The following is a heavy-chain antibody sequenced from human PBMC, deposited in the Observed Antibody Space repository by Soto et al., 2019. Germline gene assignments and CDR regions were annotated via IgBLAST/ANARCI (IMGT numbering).Heavy chain of an antibody. CDR1: GFTFNNYA. V-gene: IGHV3-23*01. CDR2: IRGGGDTT. J-gene: IGHJ4*02. Sequence: EVQLLESGGGLVQPGGSLRLSCAASGFTFNNYAMSWVRQAPGKGLAWVSAIRGGGDTTSYADSVKGRFTVPRDGSKNMLYLQMNSLIAEDTAVNYCAKGRGGSGSLTPRVDFWGQGTLVTVSS. CDR3: AKGRGGSGSLTPRVDF. D-gene: IGHD3-10*01.